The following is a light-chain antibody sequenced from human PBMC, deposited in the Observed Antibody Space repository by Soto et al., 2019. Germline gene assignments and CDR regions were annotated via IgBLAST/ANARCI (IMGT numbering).Light chain of an antibody. J-gene: IGLJ2*01. V-gene: IGLV2-11*01. Sequence: QSALTQPRSVSGSPGQSVTISCTGTSSDVGGYNFVSWYQQHPGKAPKLVIYDVAKWPSGVPTRFSGSKSDNTASLTISGLRAEDEADYYCATWDGSLPGEVFGGGTKLTVL. CDR3: ATWDGSLPGEV. CDR1: SSDVGGYNF. CDR2: DVA.